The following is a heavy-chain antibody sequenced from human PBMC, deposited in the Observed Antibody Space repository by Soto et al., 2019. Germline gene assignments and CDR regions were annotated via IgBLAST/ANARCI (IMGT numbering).Heavy chain of an antibody. V-gene: IGHV3-13*01. J-gene: IGHJ6*02. Sequence: GGSLRLSCAASGFTFSSYDMHWVRQATGKGLEWVSAIGTAGDTYYPGSVKGRFTISRENAKNSLYLQMNSLRAEDTAVYYCARVLGEAYSSSSAGDYYYYGMDVWGQGTTVTVSS. CDR3: ARVLGEAYSSSSAGDYYYYGMDV. CDR1: GFTFSSYD. D-gene: IGHD6-6*01. CDR2: IGTAGDT.